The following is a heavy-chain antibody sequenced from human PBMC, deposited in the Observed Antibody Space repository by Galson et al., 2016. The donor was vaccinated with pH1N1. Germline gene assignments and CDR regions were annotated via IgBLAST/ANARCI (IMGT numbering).Heavy chain of an antibody. D-gene: IGHD4-17*01. CDR1: GGSISSGSYY. CDR3: AKAPYGDYVKWFDP. J-gene: IGHJ5*02. Sequence: TLSLTCTVSGGSISSGSYYWSWIRQPAGKGLEWIGYIYTSGSTNYNPSLKSRVTIPVDTSKNQFSLKLNSVTAADTAVYYCAKAPYGDYVKWFDPWGQGTLVTVSS. CDR2: IYTSGST. V-gene: IGHV4-61*09.